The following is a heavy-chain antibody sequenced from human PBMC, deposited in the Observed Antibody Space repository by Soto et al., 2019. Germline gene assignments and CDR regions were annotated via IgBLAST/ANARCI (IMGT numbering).Heavy chain of an antibody. D-gene: IGHD6-6*01. CDR1: GDSISSYY. CDR2: ISYTGST. CDR3: ARGRTTKAARAPLGYYYMDV. Sequence: SETLSLTCTVSGDSISSYYWSWIRQPPGKGLEWVGYISYTGSTIYNPSLESRATISLDTSKNQFSLKLSSVTAADTAVYYCARGRTTKAARAPLGYYYMDVWGKGTTVTVSS. J-gene: IGHJ6*03. V-gene: IGHV4-59*12.